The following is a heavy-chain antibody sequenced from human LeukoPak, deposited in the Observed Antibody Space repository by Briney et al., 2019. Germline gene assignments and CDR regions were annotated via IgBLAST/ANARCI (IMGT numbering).Heavy chain of an antibody. CDR2: ISAYNGNT. CDR1: GYTFTSYG. D-gene: IGHD2-21*01. V-gene: IGHV1-18*01. J-gene: IGHJ5*02. CDR3: ARDLSLLSTENWFDP. Sequence: GASVKVSCKASGYTFTSYGISWVRQAPGQGLEWMGWISAYNGNTNYAQKLQGRVTMTTDTSTSTAYMELRSLRSDDTAVYYCARDLSLLSTENWFDPWGQGTLVTVSS.